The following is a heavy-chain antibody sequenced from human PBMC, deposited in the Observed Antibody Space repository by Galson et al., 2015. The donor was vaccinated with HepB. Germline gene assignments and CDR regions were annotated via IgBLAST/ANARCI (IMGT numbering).Heavy chain of an antibody. CDR1: GFTFSSYA. J-gene: IGHJ6*03. CDR2: ISYDGSNK. V-gene: IGHV3-30-3*01. CDR3: ARGKGITGTTWVSFWAMDV. D-gene: IGHD1-7*01. Sequence: SLRLSCAASGFTFSSYAMHWVRQAPGKGLEWVAVISYDGSNKYYADSVKGRFTISRDNSKNTLYLQMNSLRAEDTAVYYCARGKGITGTTWVSFWAMDVWGKGTTVTVSS.